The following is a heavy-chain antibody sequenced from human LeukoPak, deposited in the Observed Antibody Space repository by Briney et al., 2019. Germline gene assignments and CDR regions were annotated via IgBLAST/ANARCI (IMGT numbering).Heavy chain of an antibody. CDR2: IRSKGYGGTA. Sequence: GGSLRLSCTTSGFTFGDYSMSWFRQAPGKGLEWVGFIRSKGYGGTAEYAASVKGRFTISRDDSNSNAYLQMDSLKTEDTAVYYCTREIRYFDWFQADYWGQGTLVTVSS. CDR1: GFTFGDYS. CDR3: TREIRYFDWFQADY. D-gene: IGHD3-9*01. V-gene: IGHV3-49*03. J-gene: IGHJ4*02.